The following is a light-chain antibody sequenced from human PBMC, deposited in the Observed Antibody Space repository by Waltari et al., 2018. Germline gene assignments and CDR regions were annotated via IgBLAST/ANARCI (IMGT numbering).Light chain of an antibody. CDR3: MQGTHWPWT. CDR2: KVS. V-gene: IGKV2-30*02. J-gene: IGKJ1*01. Sequence: VVMTQSPLSLPVTLGQPASISCRSSQSLVHSDGKTYLNWFHQRPGQSPRRLIYKVSNRDSGVPDRFSGSGSGTEFTLKISRVEAEDVGVYYCMQGTHWPWTFGQGTKVEIK. CDR1: QSLVHSDGKTY.